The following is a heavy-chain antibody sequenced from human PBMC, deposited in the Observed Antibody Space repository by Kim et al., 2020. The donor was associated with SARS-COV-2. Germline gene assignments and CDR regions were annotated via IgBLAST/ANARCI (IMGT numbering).Heavy chain of an antibody. CDR2: ISGDGGKT. Sequence: GGSLRLSCSASGFTFDEFTMHWVRQVPGKGLEWVSTISGDGGKTYFADFVKGRFTISRDNRKNSLYLLMNSLRTEDTAFYYCAKSGYYDKSVFYYYGLDVWGQGTTVTVSS. J-gene: IGHJ6*02. D-gene: IGHD3-22*01. CDR3: AKSGYYDKSVFYYYGLDV. V-gene: IGHV3-43*02. CDR1: GFTFDEFT.